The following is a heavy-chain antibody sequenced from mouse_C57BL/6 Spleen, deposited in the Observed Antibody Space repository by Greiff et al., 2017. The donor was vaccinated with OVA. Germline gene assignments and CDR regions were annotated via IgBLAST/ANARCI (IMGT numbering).Heavy chain of an antibody. CDR3: ARRGGYYGYDDWYFDV. J-gene: IGHJ1*03. CDR1: GFTFSSYT. Sequence: EVQLVESGGGLVKPGGSLKLSCAASGFTFSSYTMSWVRQTPEKRLEWVATISGGGGNTYYPDSVKGRFTISRDNAKNTLYLQMSSLRSEDTALYYCARRGGYYGYDDWYFDVWGTGTTVTVSS. V-gene: IGHV5-9*01. D-gene: IGHD2-2*01. CDR2: ISGGGGNT.